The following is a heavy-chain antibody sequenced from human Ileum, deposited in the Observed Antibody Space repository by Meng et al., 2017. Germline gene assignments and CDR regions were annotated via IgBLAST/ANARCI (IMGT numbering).Heavy chain of an antibody. CDR2: TYYRSKWYN. J-gene: IGHJ4*02. V-gene: IGHV6-1*01. CDR1: GDSVSSNSAA. D-gene: IGHD1-26*01. Sequence: QVQLQQSGPGLVKPTRTLSLTCAICGDSVSSNSAAWNWIRQSPSRGLEWLGRTYYRSKWYNDYAVSVKSRITINPDTSKNQFSLQLNSVTPEDTAVYYCAKDGTSGSYLGLYYWGQGTLVTVSS. CDR3: AKDGTSGSYLGLYY.